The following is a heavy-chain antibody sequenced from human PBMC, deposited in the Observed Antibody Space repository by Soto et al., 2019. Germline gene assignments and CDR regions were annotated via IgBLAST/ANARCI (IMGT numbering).Heavy chain of an antibody. CDR2: ISGSGGST. J-gene: IGHJ6*02. V-gene: IGHV3-23*01. Sequence: VGSLRLSCAASGFTFSSYAMSWVRQAPGKGLEWVSAISGSGGSTYYADSVKGRFTISRDNSKNTLYLQMNSLRAEDTAVYYCAKASIAAAGYPDYYYGMDVWGQGTTVTSP. D-gene: IGHD6-13*01. CDR3: AKASIAAAGYPDYYYGMDV. CDR1: GFTFSSYA.